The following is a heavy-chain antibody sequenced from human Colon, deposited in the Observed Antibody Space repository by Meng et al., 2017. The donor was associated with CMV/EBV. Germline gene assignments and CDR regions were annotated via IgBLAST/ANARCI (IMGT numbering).Heavy chain of an antibody. CDR3: AKPRGGYCTSFNCYTKYLDS. CDR1: EFTVSESY. J-gene: IGHJ4*02. CDR2: VSGLGDNT. Sequence: GGSLRLSCTASEFTVSESYMNWVRQAPGKGLEWVSAVSGLGDNTYYADSVQGRFVISRDNSKNTLYLQMNSLRADDAAMYYCAKPRGGYCTSFNCYTKYLDSWGQGALVTVSS. D-gene: IGHD2-2*02. V-gene: IGHV3-53*01.